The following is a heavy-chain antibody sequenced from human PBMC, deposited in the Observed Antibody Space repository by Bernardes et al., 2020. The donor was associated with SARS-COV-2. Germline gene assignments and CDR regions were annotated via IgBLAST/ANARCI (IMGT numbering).Heavy chain of an antibody. V-gene: IGHV4-61*01. D-gene: IGHD4-4*01. CDR1: GGSVTSGSYY. CDR2: IYYSGNT. J-gene: IGHJ5*02. CDR3: ARVKGSSRLSTGWFDP. Sequence: SETLSLTCIVSGGSVTSGSYYWSWIRQPPGKGLEWIGYIYYSGNTKYNPSLTSRVTISVDKSKNQFSLELSSVTAADTAVYYCARVKGSSRLSTGWFDPWGQGTLVTVSS.